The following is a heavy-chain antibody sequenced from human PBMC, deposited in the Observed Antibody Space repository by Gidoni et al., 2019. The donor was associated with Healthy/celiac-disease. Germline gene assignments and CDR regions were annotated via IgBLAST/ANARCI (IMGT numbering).Heavy chain of an antibody. CDR2: ISYDGSNK. V-gene: IGHV3-30*18. J-gene: IGHJ5*02. Sequence: QVQLVESGGGVVQPGRSLRLACAASAFTFSSYGMHWVRQAPGKGLAGVAVISYDGSNKDYADSVKGRFTISRDNSKNTLYLQMNSLRAEDTAVYYCAKDNGIVVVPAAIAWFDPWGQGTLVTVSS. CDR3: AKDNGIVVVPAAIAWFDP. CDR1: AFTFSSYG. D-gene: IGHD2-2*01.